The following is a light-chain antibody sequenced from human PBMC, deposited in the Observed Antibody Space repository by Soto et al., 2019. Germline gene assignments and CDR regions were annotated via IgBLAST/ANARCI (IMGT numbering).Light chain of an antibody. CDR3: QQYNNWPLT. V-gene: IGKV3D-15*01. J-gene: IGKJ4*01. Sequence: EIVMTQYPATLSVSPGDRATLSCRASQSVDKDLAWYQQKPGQPPRLLIYDASTRATGIPARFSGSQSGTEFTLTISSLLSEDFAVYSCQQYNNWPLTFGGGTKVDI. CDR2: DAS. CDR1: QSVDKD.